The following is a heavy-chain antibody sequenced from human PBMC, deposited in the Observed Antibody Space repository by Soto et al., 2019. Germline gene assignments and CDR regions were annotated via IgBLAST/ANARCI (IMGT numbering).Heavy chain of an antibody. CDR1: GYTFTGYY. V-gene: IGHV1-2*04. J-gene: IGHJ6*02. Sequence: QVQLVQSGAEVKKPGASVKVSCKASGYTFTGYYMHWVRQAPGQGLEWMGWINPNSGGTNYAQKFQGWITMTRDPSSSTAYMELSRLRSDDTAVYYCARDMKGADGMDVWGQGTTVTVSS. D-gene: IGHD3-16*01. CDR3: ARDMKGADGMDV. CDR2: INPNSGGT.